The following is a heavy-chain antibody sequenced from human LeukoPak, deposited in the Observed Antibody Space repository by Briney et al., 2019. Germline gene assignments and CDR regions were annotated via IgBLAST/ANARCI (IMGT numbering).Heavy chain of an antibody. D-gene: IGHD3-16*01. CDR2: IWYDGSNK. CDR3: ARDRLGGYFDY. J-gene: IGHJ4*02. V-gene: IGHV3-33*01. Sequence: GRSLRLSCAASGFTFSSYGMHWVRQAPGKGLEWVAVIWYDGSNKYYADSVKGRFTISRDNSKNTLYLQMNSLRAEDTAVYYCARDRLGGYFDYWGQGTLVTVSP. CDR1: GFTFSSYG.